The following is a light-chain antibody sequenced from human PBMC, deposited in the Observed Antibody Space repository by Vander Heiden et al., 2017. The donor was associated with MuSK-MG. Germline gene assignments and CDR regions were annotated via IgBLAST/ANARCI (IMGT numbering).Light chain of an antibody. CDR2: GAS. J-gene: IGKJ2*01. Sequence: EIVLTQSPATLSVSPGERATLSCRASQSVSSNLAWYQQKPGQAPRLLIYGASTRATGIPARFSGSGSGTDFTLTISSLQSEDFAVYYCQHYNNWPQTFGQGTKLEIK. CDR3: QHYNNWPQT. CDR1: QSVSSN. V-gene: IGKV3-15*01.